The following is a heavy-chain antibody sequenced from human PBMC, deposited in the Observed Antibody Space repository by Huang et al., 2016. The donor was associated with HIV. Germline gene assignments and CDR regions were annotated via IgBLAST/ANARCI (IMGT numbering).Heavy chain of an antibody. V-gene: IGHV1-8*03. CDR1: GYDFIKYG. Sequence: QAQLVQSGPEVRKPGASVQVSCKASGYDFIKYGIHWVRQAVGQGLEWRGWLNPHSGNTGFSRKVQGRETTTRDMSSTTVFMELRNLTSHDTAIYFCARGYGLTYWHKITYRYAFDVWGQGTEVIVTS. D-gene: IGHD4-17*01. CDR3: ARGYGLTYWHKITYRYAFDV. CDR2: LNPHSGNT. J-gene: IGHJ3*01.